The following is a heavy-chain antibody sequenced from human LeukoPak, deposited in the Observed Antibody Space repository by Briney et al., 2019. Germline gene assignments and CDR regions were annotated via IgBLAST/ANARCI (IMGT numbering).Heavy chain of an antibody. J-gene: IGHJ4*02. V-gene: IGHV3-23*01. D-gene: IGHD3-3*01. CDR3: AKVPAYDGIDY. CDR1: GFTFSSYS. Sequence: GGSLRLSCAASGFTFSSYSMNWVRQAPGKGLEWVSTISSSGGGTYYADSVKGRFTISRDNSKNTLYLQMNSLRAEDTAVYYCAKVPAYDGIDYWGQGTLVTVSS. CDR2: ISSSGGGT.